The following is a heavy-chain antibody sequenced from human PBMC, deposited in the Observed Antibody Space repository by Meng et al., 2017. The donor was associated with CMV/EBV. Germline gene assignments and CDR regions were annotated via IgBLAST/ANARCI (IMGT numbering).Heavy chain of an antibody. D-gene: IGHD3-3*01. CDR3: ARDFWSGSKGV. J-gene: IGHJ6*02. CDR1: GFTFDDYG. V-gene: IGHV3-20*04. Sequence: GESLKISCAASGFTFDDYGMSWVRQAPGKGLGWVSGINWSGGSTGYADSVKGRFTISRDNAKTSLYLQMNSLRAEDTALYYCARDFWSGSKGVWGQGTPVTVSS. CDR2: INWSGGST.